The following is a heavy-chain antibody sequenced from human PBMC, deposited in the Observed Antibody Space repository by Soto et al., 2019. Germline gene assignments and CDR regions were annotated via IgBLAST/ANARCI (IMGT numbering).Heavy chain of an antibody. CDR1: GGCLGGYY. CDR3: ARAVVVGAGTQTYYYYVMDG. CDR2: VYYSGST. D-gene: IGHD3-22*01. V-gene: IGHV4-59*01. Sequence: ETRSLTGIVAGGCLGGYYWSWIRQPPGKGLEWIGYVYYSGSTDYNPSLKSRVTISIDTSKNQFSLKLTSVTAAETAVYYCARAVVVGAGTQTYYYYVMDGWGQGTTVSVSS. J-gene: IGHJ6*02.